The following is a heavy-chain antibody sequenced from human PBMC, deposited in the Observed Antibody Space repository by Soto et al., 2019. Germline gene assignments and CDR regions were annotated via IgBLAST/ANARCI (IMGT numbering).Heavy chain of an antibody. CDR1: GFTFSSYD. CDR2: IGIYANT. J-gene: IGHJ4*02. V-gene: IGHV3-23*01. Sequence: EVELLESGGDLVQPGGSLRLSCAASGFTFSSYDINWVRQAQGKGLEWVSAIGIYANTYYAGSVKGRFTISRDDSKNTVYLQLNSLRVDDTAVYYCAKESTVGSPGDYFDSWGQGTLVTVSS. D-gene: IGHD1-26*01. CDR3: AKESTVGSPGDYFDS.